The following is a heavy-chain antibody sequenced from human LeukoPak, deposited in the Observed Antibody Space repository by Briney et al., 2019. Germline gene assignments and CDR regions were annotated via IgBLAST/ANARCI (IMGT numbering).Heavy chain of an antibody. CDR1: GGSFSGYY. J-gene: IGHJ4*02. CDR2: INHSGST. Sequence: SETLSLTCAVYGGSFSGYYWSWIRQPPGKGLEWIGEINHSGSTNYNPSLKSRVTISVDTSKNQFSLKLSSVTAADTAVYYCARRSITMVRGALYHYFDYWGQGTLVTVSS. CDR3: ARRSITMVRGALYHYFDY. D-gene: IGHD3-10*01. V-gene: IGHV4-34*01.